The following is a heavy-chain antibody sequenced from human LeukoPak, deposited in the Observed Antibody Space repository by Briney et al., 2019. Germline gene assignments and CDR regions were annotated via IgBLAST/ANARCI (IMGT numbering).Heavy chain of an antibody. J-gene: IGHJ4*02. CDR1: GGSIGSRNYY. Sequence: SETLSLTCTVCGGSIGSRNYYWGWIRQTPGKGLEWIGNIYYSGSTYYNPSLKSRLTISVDTPRNQFSLNLRSVTAADTGVFYCARLSGTVTALDYWGQGILVTVSS. CDR3: ARLSGTVTALDY. CDR2: IYYSGST. D-gene: IGHD4-17*01. V-gene: IGHV4-39*01.